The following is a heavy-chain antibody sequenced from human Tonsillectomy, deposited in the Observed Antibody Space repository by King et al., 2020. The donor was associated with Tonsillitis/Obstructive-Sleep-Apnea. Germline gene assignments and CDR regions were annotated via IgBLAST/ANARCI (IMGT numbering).Heavy chain of an antibody. J-gene: IGHJ6*02. CDR2: IYYSGST. V-gene: IGHV4-39*07. CDR1: GGSISSSSYY. CDR3: AIDYGSPDDFWRGYTLQSGYYYYYGMDV. D-gene: IGHD3-3*01. Sequence: VQLQESGPGLVKPSETLSLTCTVSGGSISSSSYYWGWIRQPPGKGLEWIGSIYYSGSTYYNPSLKSRVTISVDTSKNQFSLKLSSVTASDTAVYYCAIDYGSPDDFWRGYTLQSGYYYYYGMDVWGQGTTVTVSS.